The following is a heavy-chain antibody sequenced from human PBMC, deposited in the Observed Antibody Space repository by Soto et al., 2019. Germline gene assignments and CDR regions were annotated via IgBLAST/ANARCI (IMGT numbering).Heavy chain of an antibody. CDR2: INHSGST. CDR3: ARGRGYSYGYPPYYFDY. CDR1: GGSFSGYY. D-gene: IGHD5-18*01. J-gene: IGHJ4*02. Sequence: SETLSLTCAVYGGSFSGYYWSWIRQPPGKGLEWIGEINHSGSTNYNPSLKSRVTISVDTSKNQFSLKLSSVTAADTAVYYCARGRGYSYGYPPYYFDYWGQGTLVTVSS. V-gene: IGHV4-34*01.